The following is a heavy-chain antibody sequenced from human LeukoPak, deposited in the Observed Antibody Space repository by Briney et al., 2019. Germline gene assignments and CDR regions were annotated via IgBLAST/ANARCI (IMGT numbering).Heavy chain of an antibody. J-gene: IGHJ4*02. V-gene: IGHV3-30-3*01. D-gene: IGHD3-10*01. CDR2: ISYDGSNK. CDR3: ARDQGGYYGSGSYFDY. CDR1: GFTFSSYA. Sequence: PGRSLRLSCAASGFTFSSYAMHWVRQAPGKGLEWVAVISYDGSNKYYADSVKGRFTISRDNSKNTLYLQMNSLRAEDTAVYYCARDQGGYYGSGSYFDYWGQGTLVTVSS.